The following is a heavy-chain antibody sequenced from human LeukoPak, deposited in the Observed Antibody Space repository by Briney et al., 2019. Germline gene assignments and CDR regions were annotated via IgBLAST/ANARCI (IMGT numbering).Heavy chain of an antibody. Sequence: GGSLRLSCAASGFTFSNYWKTWVRQAPGKGLEWVANINRDGSERYYVDSVKGRFTISRDDAKSSLYLQMNSLRAEDTAVYYCARRNAMDVWGQGTTVIVFS. CDR3: ARRNAMDV. CDR2: INRDGSER. J-gene: IGHJ6*02. V-gene: IGHV3-7*03. CDR1: GFTFSNYW.